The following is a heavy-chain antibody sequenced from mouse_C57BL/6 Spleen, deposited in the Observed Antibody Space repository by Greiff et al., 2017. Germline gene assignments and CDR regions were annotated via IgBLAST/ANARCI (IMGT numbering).Heavy chain of an antibody. CDR3: ARSGYYGSSPDY. CDR2: INPSSGYT. Sequence: QVQLQQSGAELAKPGASVKLSCKASGYTFTSYWMHWVKQRPGQGLEWIGYINPSSGYTKYNQKFKDKATLTADKYSSTAYMQLSSLTYEDSAVYYCARSGYYGSSPDYWGQGTTLTVSS. J-gene: IGHJ2*01. V-gene: IGHV1-7*01. CDR1: GYTFTSYW. D-gene: IGHD1-1*01.